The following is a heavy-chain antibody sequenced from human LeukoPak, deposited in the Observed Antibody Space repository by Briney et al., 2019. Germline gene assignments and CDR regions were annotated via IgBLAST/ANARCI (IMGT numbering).Heavy chain of an antibody. CDR1: GYSISSGYY. V-gene: IGHV4-38-2*01. Sequence: SETLSLTCAVSGYSISSGYYWGWIRQPPGKGLEWIGSIHHSGSTYYNPSLKSRVTISVDTSKNQFSLKLSSVTAADTAVYYCARMGGIVVVPAALGYWGQGTLVTVSS. CDR3: ARMGGIVVVPAALGY. CDR2: IHHSGST. D-gene: IGHD2-2*01. J-gene: IGHJ4*02.